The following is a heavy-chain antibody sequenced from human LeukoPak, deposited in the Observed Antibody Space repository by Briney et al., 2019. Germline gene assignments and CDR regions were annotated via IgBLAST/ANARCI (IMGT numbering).Heavy chain of an antibody. CDR1: GGSISSYY. V-gene: IGHV4-4*07. D-gene: IGHD3-3*01. CDR2: IYTSGST. J-gene: IGHJ3*02. CDR3: ARAGYDFWGGYYTGAFDI. Sequence: SETLSLTCTVSGGSISSYYWSWIRQPAGKGLEWIGRIYTSGSTNYNPSLKSRVTMSVDTSKNQFSLKLSSVTAADTAVYYCARAGYDFWGGYYTGAFDIWGQGTMVTVSS.